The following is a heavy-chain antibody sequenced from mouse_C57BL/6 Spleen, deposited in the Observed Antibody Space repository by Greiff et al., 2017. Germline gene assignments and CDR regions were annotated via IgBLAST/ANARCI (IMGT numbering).Heavy chain of an antibody. J-gene: IGHJ3*01. V-gene: IGHV1-52*01. CDR1: GYTFTSYW. CDR2: IDPSDSET. D-gene: IGHD1-1*01. Sequence: QVQLQQPGAELLRPGSSVKLSCKASGYTFTSYWMHWVKQRPIQGLEWIGNIDPSDSETHYNQKFKDKATLTVDKSSSTAYMQLSSLTSEDSAVYYCARRGGASSPPFAYWGQGTLVTVSA. CDR3: ARRGGASSPPFAY.